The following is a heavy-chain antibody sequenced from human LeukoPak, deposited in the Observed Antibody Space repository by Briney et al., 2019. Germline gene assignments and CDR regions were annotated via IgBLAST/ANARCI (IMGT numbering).Heavy chain of an antibody. V-gene: IGHV1-18*01. Sequence: ASVKVSCKASGGTFSKYAISWVRQAPGQGLEWMGWISAYNGNTKYAQKLQGRVTMTTDTSTSTAHMELRSLRSDDTAVYYCARLRLLWFGEGDYYYMDVWGKGTTVTISS. CDR2: ISAYNGNT. CDR1: GGTFSKYA. CDR3: ARLRLLWFGEGDYYYMDV. J-gene: IGHJ6*03. D-gene: IGHD3-10*01.